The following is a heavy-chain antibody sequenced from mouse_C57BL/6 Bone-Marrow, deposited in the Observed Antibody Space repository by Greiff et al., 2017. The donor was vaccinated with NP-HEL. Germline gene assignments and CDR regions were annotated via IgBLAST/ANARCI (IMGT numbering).Heavy chain of an antibody. D-gene: IGHD3-1*01. CDR2: IYPRDGST. Sequence: QVQLQQSDAELVTPGASVKISCKVSGYTFTDHTIHWMKQRPEQGLEWIGYIYPRDGSTKYIEKFKGKATLPADKSSSTAYMQLNSLTSEDAAVYFCARSGEGARYFDVWGTGTTLTVSS. V-gene: IGHV1-78*01. CDR3: ARSGEGARYFDV. CDR1: GYTFTDHT. J-gene: IGHJ1*03.